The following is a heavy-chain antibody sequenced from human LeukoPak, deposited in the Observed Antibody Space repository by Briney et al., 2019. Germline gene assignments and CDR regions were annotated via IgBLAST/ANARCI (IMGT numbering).Heavy chain of an antibody. CDR3: ARDFVANYYMDV. V-gene: IGHV3-7*01. CDR2: IKQDGSEK. J-gene: IGHJ6*03. D-gene: IGHD2-21*01. Sequence: GGSLRLSCAASGFTFSSYWMSWVRQAPGMGLEWVANIKQDGSEKYYVDSVKGRFAISRDNAKNSLCLQMNSLRAEDTAVYYCARDFVANYYMDVWGKGTTVTVSS. CDR1: GFTFSSYW.